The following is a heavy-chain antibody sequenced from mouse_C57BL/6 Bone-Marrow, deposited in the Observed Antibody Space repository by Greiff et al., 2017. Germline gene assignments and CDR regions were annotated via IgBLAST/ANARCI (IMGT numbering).Heavy chain of an antibody. D-gene: IGHD1-1*01. Sequence: QVQLKQSGAELAKPGASVKLSCKASGYTFTSYWMHWVKQRPGQGLEWIGYINPSRGYTKYNQKFKEKVTLTADQSSSTAYMQLSSLTYEDSAVYYWAREDYYGSTFDYWGQGTTLTVSS. CDR1: GYTFTSYW. CDR2: INPSRGYT. V-gene: IGHV1-7*01. CDR3: AREDYYGSTFDY. J-gene: IGHJ2*01.